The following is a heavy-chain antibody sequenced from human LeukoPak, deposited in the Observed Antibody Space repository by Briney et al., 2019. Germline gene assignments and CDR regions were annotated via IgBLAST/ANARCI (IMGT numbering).Heavy chain of an antibody. V-gene: IGHV1-2*02. Sequence: ASVKVSCKASGYTFTGYYMHWVRQAPGQGLEWMGWIDPNSGGTNYAQKFQGRVTMPRDTSISTAYMELSSLRSDDTAVYYCARARDHIVATNFDYWGQGTLVTVSS. CDR3: ARARDHIVATNFDY. CDR1: GYTFTGYY. J-gene: IGHJ4*02. CDR2: IDPNSGGT. D-gene: IGHD5-12*01.